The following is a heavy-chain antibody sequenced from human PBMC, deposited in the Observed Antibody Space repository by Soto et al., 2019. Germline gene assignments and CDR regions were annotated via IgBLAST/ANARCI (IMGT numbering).Heavy chain of an antibody. CDR2: IVASGGRT. Sequence: AGGSLRLSCAASGFTFGNYAMGWVRQAPGKGLEWVSGIVASGGRTFYADSAKGRFTISRDNSRNTLYLQMNSLRADDTAVYYCVKDLVVLSAIFDSWGRGTLVTVSS. V-gene: IGHV3-23*01. CDR1: GFTFGNYA. J-gene: IGHJ4*02. CDR3: VKDLVVLSAIFDS. D-gene: IGHD2-21*02.